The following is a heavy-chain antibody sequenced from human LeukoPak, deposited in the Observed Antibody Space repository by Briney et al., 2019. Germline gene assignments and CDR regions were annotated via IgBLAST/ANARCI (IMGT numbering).Heavy chain of an antibody. CDR2: ITSSSSYT. V-gene: IGHV3-21*01. CDR3: AREKITGSPAWFDP. J-gene: IGHJ5*02. CDR1: RFSFSSYN. D-gene: IGHD1-20*01. Sequence: GGSLRLSCAASRFSFSSYNMNWVRLTPGKGLEWVSFITSSSSYTFYADSVKGRFTISRDNAKNSLYLQMNSLRAEDTAVYYCAREKITGSPAWFDPWGQGTLVTVSS.